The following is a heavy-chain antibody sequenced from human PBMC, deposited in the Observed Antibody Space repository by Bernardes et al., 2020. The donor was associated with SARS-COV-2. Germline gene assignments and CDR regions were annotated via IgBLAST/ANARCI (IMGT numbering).Heavy chain of an antibody. V-gene: IGHV2-5*01. CDR1: GFSLSTSGVG. CDR2: IYWNDDK. Sequence: PTLVKPTQTLTLTCTFSGFSLSTSGVGVGCIRQPPGKSLEWLAPIYWNDDKRYSPSLKSRLTITKDTSKNQVVITMTNMDPVDTDTYYCAQGHGDFYDRDFDIWGQEKMVTVYS. CDR3: AQGHGDFYDRDFDI. D-gene: IGHD3-22*01. J-gene: IGHJ3*02.